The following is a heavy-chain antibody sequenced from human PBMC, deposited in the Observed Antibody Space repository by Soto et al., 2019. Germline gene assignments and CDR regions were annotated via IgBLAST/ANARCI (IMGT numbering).Heavy chain of an antibody. J-gene: IGHJ4*02. D-gene: IGHD3-3*01. CDR2: LSGSGYQT. CDR3: AKDRLTVFGVVVTFED. CDR1: GFTFDSYA. Sequence: EVQLLESGGGLVQPGGSLRLSCATDGFTFDSYAMLWVRQAPGKGLEWVSSLSGSGYQTYYADSVKGRLTISRDRSKNTVYLQMNSLRAEDTAVYFCAKDRLTVFGVVVTFEDWGRGTLVTVAS. V-gene: IGHV3-23*01.